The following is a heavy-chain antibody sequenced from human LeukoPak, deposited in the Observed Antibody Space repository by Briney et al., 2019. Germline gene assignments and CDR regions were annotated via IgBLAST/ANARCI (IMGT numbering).Heavy chain of an antibody. J-gene: IGHJ3*02. D-gene: IGHD1-1*01. V-gene: IGHV3-48*01. CDR3: VSPGTRGNDAFDI. Sequence: QPGGSLGLSCAASGFTFSSYWMHWVRQAPGKGLEWISYISSSSITVYSADSLKGRFTISRDNAKNSLYLQMNSLRAEDTALYYCVSPGTRGNDAFDIWGQGTMVTVSS. CDR2: ISSSSITV. CDR1: GFTFSSYW.